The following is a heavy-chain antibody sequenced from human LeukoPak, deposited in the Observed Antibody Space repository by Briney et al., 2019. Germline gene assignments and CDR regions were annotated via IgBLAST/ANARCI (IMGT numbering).Heavy chain of an antibody. CDR2: IYYSWSP. Sequence: SDTLSLTCTVSGGSIPTSSYYWGGIRQPPGKGLEWIGIIYYSWSPYYNPPLKGRVTISVDTSKPQFSLKLSSVTAADTAVYYCAGAFRARYFDLWGRGTLVTV. CDR3: AGAFRARYFDL. CDR1: GGSIPTSSYY. J-gene: IGHJ2*01. D-gene: IGHD2/OR15-2a*01. V-gene: IGHV4-39*01.